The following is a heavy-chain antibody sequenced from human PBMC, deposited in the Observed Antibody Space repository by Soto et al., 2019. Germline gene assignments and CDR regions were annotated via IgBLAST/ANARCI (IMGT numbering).Heavy chain of an antibody. CDR2: MNPNSGNT. CDR1: GYTFTSYD. V-gene: IGHV1-8*01. Sequence: GASVKVSCKASGYTFTSYDINWVRQATGQGLEWMGWMNPNSGNTGYAQKFQGRVTMTRNTSISTAYMELSSLRSEDTAVYYCAREPYSSGWYGVAYYYYYMDVWGKGTTVTVSS. J-gene: IGHJ6*03. D-gene: IGHD6-19*01. CDR3: AREPYSSGWYGVAYYYYYMDV.